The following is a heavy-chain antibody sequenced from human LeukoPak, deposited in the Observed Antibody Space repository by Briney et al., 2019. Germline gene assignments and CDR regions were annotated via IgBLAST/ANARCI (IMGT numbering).Heavy chain of an antibody. CDR1: GFTFSSYG. CDR2: ISYDGSNK. Sequence: GRSLRLSCAASGFTFSSYGMHWVRQAPGKGLEWVAVISYDGSNKYYADSVKGRFTISRDNSKNTLYLQMNSLRAEDTAVYYCAKDGDGSYYDYVWGSYRPYYFDYWGQGTLVTVSS. J-gene: IGHJ4*02. D-gene: IGHD3-16*02. CDR3: AKDGDGSYYDYVWGSYRPYYFDY. V-gene: IGHV3-30*18.